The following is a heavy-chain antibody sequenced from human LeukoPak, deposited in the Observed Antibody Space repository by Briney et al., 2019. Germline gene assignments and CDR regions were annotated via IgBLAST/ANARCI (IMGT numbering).Heavy chain of an antibody. D-gene: IGHD1-7*01. V-gene: IGHV4-39*07. CDR3: ARERFDGAGTTIDYFDY. Sequence: SETLSLTCSVSGGSISRSDYYWGWIRQPPGKGLEWMGSIYYGGSTYYNTYLKSRVTISVDTSKNQFSLKLSSVTAADTAVYYCARERFDGAGTTIDYFDYWGQGTLVTVSS. CDR2: IYYGGST. J-gene: IGHJ4*02. CDR1: GGSISRSDYY.